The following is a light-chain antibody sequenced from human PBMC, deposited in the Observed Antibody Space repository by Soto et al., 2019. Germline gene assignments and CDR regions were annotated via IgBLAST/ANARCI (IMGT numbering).Light chain of an antibody. CDR1: QSISSW. Sequence: DIQMTQSPSPPSSSLGDRVTITFRASQSISSWLAWYQQKPGKAPKRLIYKASSLESGVPSRFSGSGSGTEFTLTISSLQPDDFATYYCQQYNSYSPTFGQGTKVDIK. CDR2: KAS. V-gene: IGKV1-5*03. CDR3: QQYNSYSPT. J-gene: IGKJ1*01.